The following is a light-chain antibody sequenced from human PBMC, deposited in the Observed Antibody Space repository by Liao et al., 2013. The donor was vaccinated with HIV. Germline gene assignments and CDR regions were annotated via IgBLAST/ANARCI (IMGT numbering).Light chain of an antibody. CDR3: QAWDSTTSAYV. V-gene: IGLV3-21*01. J-gene: IGLJ1*01. Sequence: SYELTQPPSVSVAPGRTATITCGGDNIGGKSVHWYQQKPGQAPVLVIYYDNEWPSGIPDRFSGSNSGNTATLTISGVEAGDEADYYCQAWDSTTSAYVFGIGTKVTVL. CDR1: NIGGKS. CDR2: YDN.